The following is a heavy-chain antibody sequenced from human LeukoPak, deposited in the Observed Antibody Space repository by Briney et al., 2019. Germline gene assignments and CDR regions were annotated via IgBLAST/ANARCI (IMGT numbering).Heavy chain of an antibody. D-gene: IGHD6-13*01. CDR2: VDGGGGGT. CDR1: GFTLSSYA. Sequence: GGSLRLSCAASGFTLSSYAMTWVRQAPGKGLEWVSSVDGGGGGTYYADSVKGRFTISRDNSKDTLYLQMNGLRAEDTAVYFCAKQSAGSAAWYSLHYDFWGQGTLVTVSS. CDR3: AKQSAGSAAWYSLHYDF. V-gene: IGHV3-23*01. J-gene: IGHJ4*02.